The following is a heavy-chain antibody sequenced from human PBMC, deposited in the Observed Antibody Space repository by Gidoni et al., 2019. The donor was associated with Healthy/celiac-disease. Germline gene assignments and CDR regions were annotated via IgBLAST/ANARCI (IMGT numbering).Heavy chain of an antibody. CDR1: GSTFTSYG. Sequence: QVQLVQSAAEVMKPGASVKVSCKASGSTFTSYGISWVRQAPGQGLEWMEWISAYNGNTNEAQKLQGRVTMTTDTSTSTAYMELRSLRSDDTAVYYCARDEPGIAAPDYWGQGTLVTVSS. CDR2: ISAYNGNT. D-gene: IGHD6-13*01. V-gene: IGHV1-18*01. CDR3: ARDEPGIAAPDY. J-gene: IGHJ4*02.